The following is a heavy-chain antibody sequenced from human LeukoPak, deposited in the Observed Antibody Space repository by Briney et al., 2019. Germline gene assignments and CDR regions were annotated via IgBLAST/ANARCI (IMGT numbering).Heavy chain of an antibody. V-gene: IGHV3-7*01. J-gene: IGHJ4*02. CDR2: INHDGSEE. Sequence: PGRSLRLSCAASGFTFSIYWMSWVRQAPGKGLEWVANINHDGSEEYYVDSVKGRFTISRDNAKNSLYLQLNSLRAEDTAVYYCARYFSGGSCYTHWGQGSLVTVSS. D-gene: IGHD2-15*01. CDR3: ARYFSGGSCYTH. CDR1: GFTFSIYW.